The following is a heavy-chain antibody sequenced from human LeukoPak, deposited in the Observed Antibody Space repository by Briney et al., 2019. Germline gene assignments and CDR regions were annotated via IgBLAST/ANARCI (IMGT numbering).Heavy chain of an antibody. V-gene: IGHV3-66*01. D-gene: IGHD1-14*01. CDR1: GFIVSSNY. Sequence: GGSLRLSCAASGFIVSSNYMSWVRQAPGKGLEWVSVIYSGGSTYYTDSVKGRFTISRDNSKNTLYLQMNSLRAEDTAVYYCANIATGGFDYWGQGTLVTVSS. CDR3: ANIATGGFDY. J-gene: IGHJ4*02. CDR2: IYSGGST.